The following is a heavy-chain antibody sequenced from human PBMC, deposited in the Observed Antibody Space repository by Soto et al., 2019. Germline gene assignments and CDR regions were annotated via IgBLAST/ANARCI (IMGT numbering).Heavy chain of an antibody. CDR2: IYSGGST. CDR1: GFTVSSNY. V-gene: IGHV3-66*01. D-gene: IGHD3-22*01. Sequence: GGSLRLSCAAPGFTVSSNYMSWVRQAPGKGLEWVSVIYSGGSTYYADSVKGRFTISRDNSKNTLYLQMNSLRAEDTAVYYCARIVVVTWHFDYWGQGTLVTVSS. CDR3: ARIVVVTWHFDY. J-gene: IGHJ4*02.